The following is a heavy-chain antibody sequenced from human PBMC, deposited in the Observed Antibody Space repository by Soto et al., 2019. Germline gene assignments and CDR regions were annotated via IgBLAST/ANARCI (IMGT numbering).Heavy chain of an antibody. Sequence: GASVKVSCKASGGTFSCYAISWVRQAPGQGLEWMGGIIPIFGTANYAQKFQGRVTITADKSTSTAYMELSSLRSEDTAVYYCARDLGSNWYSSSGGMDVWGQGTTVTVSS. CDR2: IIPIFGTA. CDR1: GGTFSCYA. CDR3: ARDLGSNWYSSSGGMDV. D-gene: IGHD6-6*01. V-gene: IGHV1-69*06. J-gene: IGHJ6*02.